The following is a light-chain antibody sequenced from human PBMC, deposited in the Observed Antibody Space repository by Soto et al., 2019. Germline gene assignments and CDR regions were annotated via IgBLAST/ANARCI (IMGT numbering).Light chain of an antibody. Sequence: QSVLTQPPSVSGAPGQRVTISCTGIISNIGAGYDVHWYQQFPGTAPKLLIYGNSKRPSGVTDRFSGSKSGTSASLAITGFQAEDEADYYCQSYDRSLRVVVFGGGTTLTVL. CDR2: GNS. CDR3: QSYDRSLRVVV. J-gene: IGLJ2*01. CDR1: ISNIGAGYD. V-gene: IGLV1-40*01.